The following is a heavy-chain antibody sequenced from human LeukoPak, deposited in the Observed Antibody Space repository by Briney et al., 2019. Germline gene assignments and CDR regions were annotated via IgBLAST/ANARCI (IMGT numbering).Heavy chain of an antibody. D-gene: IGHD2-15*01. Sequence: KPSETLSLTCAVYGESFSGHFWSWIRQAPEKGLEWIGEISDNGRTHTNLSPESRVTVSIDTSKNQFSLRLTSVTAADRAVYYCARCVKAKVVQSRCYYDSWGQGTLVTVSS. V-gene: IGHV4-34*01. J-gene: IGHJ4*02. CDR3: ARCVKAKVVQSRCYYDS. CDR2: ISDNGRT. CDR1: GESFSGHF.